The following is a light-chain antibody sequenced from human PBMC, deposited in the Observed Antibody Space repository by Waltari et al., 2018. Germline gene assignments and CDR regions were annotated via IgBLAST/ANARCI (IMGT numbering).Light chain of an antibody. J-gene: IGKJ1*01. Sequence: DIQMTQSPSSLSASVGDRVTITCRASQSIASNLRWYQQKPGKAPKLLIYAASSLQSGVPSRFSARGSGTDFTLTISSLQREDFATYYCQQSYSSPRTFGQGTKVEVK. CDR1: QSIASN. CDR3: QQSYSSPRT. CDR2: AAS. V-gene: IGKV1-39*01.